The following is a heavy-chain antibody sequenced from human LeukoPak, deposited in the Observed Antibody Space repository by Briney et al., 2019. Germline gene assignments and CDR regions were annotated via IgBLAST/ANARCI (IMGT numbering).Heavy chain of an antibody. CDR3: ARQKPYGSGSHYNWFDP. CDR2: INHSGST. Sequence: SETLSLTCTVSGGSISSYYWSWIRQPPGKGLEWIGEINHSGSTNYNPSLKSRVTISVDTSKNQFSLKLSSVTAADTAVYYCARQKPYGSGSHYNWFDPWGQGTLVTVSS. CDR1: GGSISSYY. V-gene: IGHV4-34*01. J-gene: IGHJ5*02. D-gene: IGHD3-10*01.